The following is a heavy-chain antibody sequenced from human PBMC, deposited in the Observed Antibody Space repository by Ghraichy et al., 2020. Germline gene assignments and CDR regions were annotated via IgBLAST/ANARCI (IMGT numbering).Heavy chain of an antibody. CDR1: GFIFSDFY. J-gene: IGHJ4*02. CDR2: ISTRGTNI. CDR3: ARRHGYFDY. Sequence: GGSLRLSCAASGFIFSDFYMTWVSQAPGKGLEWLSYISTRGTNIQYADSVRGRFTVSRDDAENSLYLQMNSLRVEDTAVYYCARRHGYFDYWGQGTLVAVSS. V-gene: IGHV3-11*01.